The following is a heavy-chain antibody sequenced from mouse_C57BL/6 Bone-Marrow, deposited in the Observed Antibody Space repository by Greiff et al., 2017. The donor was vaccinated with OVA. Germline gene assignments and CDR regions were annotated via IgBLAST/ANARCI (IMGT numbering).Heavy chain of an antibody. Sequence: VQLQQSGPVLVKPGASVKMSCKASGYTFTDYYMNWVKQSHGKSLEWIGVINPYNGGTSYNQKFKGKATLTVDKSSSTAYMELNSLTSEDSAVYYCALYYYGRNYFDYWGQGTTLTVSS. CDR1: GYTFTDYY. J-gene: IGHJ2*01. CDR3: ALYYYGRNYFDY. D-gene: IGHD1-1*01. V-gene: IGHV1-19*01. CDR2: INPYNGGT.